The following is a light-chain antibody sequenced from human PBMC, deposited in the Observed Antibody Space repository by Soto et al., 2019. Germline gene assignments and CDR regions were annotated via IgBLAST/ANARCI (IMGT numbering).Light chain of an antibody. CDR2: NNN. J-gene: IGLJ1*01. CDR1: SSNIGSNT. CDR3: AAWDDSLNGIV. Sequence: QLVLTQPPSASGTPGQRVTISCSGSSSNIGSNTVNWYQQLPGTAPKLLIYNNNQRPSGVPDRFSGSKSGTSASLAISGLQSEDEADYYCAAWDDSLNGIVFGTGTQVTVL. V-gene: IGLV1-44*01.